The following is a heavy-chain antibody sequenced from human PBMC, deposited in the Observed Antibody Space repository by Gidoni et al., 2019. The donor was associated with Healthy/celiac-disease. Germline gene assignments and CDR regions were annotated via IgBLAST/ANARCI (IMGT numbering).Heavy chain of an antibody. CDR1: GFTFRSYS. J-gene: IGHJ4*02. CDR2: ISSSSSYI. CDR3: ARERRAAAGTSYFDY. V-gene: IGHV3-21*01. D-gene: IGHD6-13*01. Sequence: EVQLVAAGGGLVKPGGSLRLSCAAAGFTFRSYSMNWVRQAPGKGLEWVSAISSSSSYIYYADSVKGRFTISRDNAKNSLYLQMNSLRAEDTAVYYCARERRAAAGTSYFDYWGQGTLVTVSS.